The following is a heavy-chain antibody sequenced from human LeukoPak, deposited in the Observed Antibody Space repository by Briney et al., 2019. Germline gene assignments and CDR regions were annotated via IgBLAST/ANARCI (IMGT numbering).Heavy chain of an antibody. CDR1: GGSISSYS. Sequence: PSETLSLTCTVSGGSISSYSWSWIRQPPGRGLEWIGYIYYSGSTNYNPSLKSRVTISVDTSKNQFSLKLSSVTAADTAVYYCATITAGGREYHFDYWGQGTLVTVSS. J-gene: IGHJ4*02. V-gene: IGHV4-59*01. D-gene: IGHD6-13*01. CDR2: IYYSGST. CDR3: ATITAGGREYHFDY.